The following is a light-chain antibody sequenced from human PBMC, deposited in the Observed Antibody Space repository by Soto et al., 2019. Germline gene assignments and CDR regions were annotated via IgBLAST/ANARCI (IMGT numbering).Light chain of an antibody. CDR1: QSISSY. Sequence: IQVPQSPSSRSASGGDRVTITCCASQSISSYLNCYQQKPAKAXKLLVYXXSSLQSGVPSRFSGSAGDTGFHLSIRSLRPEDFAAYYCQQNYSTPITFGQGTRLEI. J-gene: IGKJ5*01. CDR2: XXS. CDR3: QQNYSTPIT. V-gene: IGKV1-39*01.